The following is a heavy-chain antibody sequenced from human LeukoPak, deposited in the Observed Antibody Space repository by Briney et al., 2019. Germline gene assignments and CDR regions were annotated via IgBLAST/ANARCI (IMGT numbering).Heavy chain of an antibody. CDR2: INPSGGST. CDR1: GYTFTSYY. V-gene: IGHV1-46*01. Sequence: GASVKVSCKASGYTFTSYYMHWVRQAPGQGLDWMGIINPSGGSTSYAQKFQGRVTMTRDTSTSTVYMELSSLRSEDTAVYYCARDALKYYYDSSGYSGRGDDAFDIWGQGTMVTVSS. J-gene: IGHJ3*02. D-gene: IGHD3-22*01. CDR3: ARDALKYYYDSSGYSGRGDDAFDI.